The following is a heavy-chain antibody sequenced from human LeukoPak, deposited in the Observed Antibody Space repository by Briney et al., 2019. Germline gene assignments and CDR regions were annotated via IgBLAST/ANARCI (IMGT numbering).Heavy chain of an antibody. CDR1: GGTFSSYA. D-gene: IGHD3-22*01. CDR2: IIPIFGTA. J-gene: IGHJ4*02. Sequence: SVKVSCKASGGTFSSYAISWVRQAPGQGLEWIGGIIPIFGTANYAQKFQGRVTITADKSTSTAYMELSSLRSEDTAVYYCARDYYDSSGYENYWGQGTLVTVSS. V-gene: IGHV1-69*06. CDR3: ARDYYDSSGYENY.